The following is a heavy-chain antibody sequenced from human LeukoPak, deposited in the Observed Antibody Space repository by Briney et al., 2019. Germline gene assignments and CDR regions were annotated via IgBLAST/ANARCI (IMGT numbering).Heavy chain of an antibody. J-gene: IGHJ4*02. CDR3: AKDHGSGSYSFDY. CDR1: GFSFGSYG. D-gene: IGHD6-19*01. Sequence: GGSLRLSCAASGFSFGSYGMHWVRQAPGKGLEWVAVISNDGSITKYADSVKGRFTISRDNSKNTLYLQMNSLRAEDTAVYYCAKDHGSGSYSFDYWGQGTLVTVSS. V-gene: IGHV3-30*18. CDR2: ISNDGSIT.